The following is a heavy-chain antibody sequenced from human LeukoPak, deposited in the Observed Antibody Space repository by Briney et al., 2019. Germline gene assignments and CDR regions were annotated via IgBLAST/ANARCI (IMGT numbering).Heavy chain of an antibody. CDR3: ARHGVMDYDFWSGYYYYFDY. D-gene: IGHD3-3*01. Sequence: PSETLSLTCAVSGYSISSGYYWGWIRPPPGKGLEWIGSIYHSGSTYYNPSLKSRVTISVDTSKDQFSLKLSSVTAADTAVYYCARHGVMDYDFWSGYYYYFDYWGQGTLVTVSS. CDR1: GYSISSGYY. V-gene: IGHV4-38-2*01. CDR2: IYHSGST. J-gene: IGHJ4*02.